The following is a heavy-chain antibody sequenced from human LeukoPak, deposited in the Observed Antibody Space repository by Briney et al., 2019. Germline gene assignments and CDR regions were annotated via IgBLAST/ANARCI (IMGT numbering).Heavy chain of an antibody. D-gene: IGHD5-18*01. Sequence: GGSLRLSCAASGFTFSIYSMNWVRQAPGKGLEWVSYISSGSTTIYFADSVKGRFTISRDNAKNSLYLQMNSLRAEDTAVYYCASPLSLYSYGPGGRPPYHFDYWGQGTLVTVSS. J-gene: IGHJ4*02. CDR3: ASPLSLYSYGPGGRPPYHFDY. CDR1: GFTFSIYS. CDR2: ISSGSTTI. V-gene: IGHV3-48*01.